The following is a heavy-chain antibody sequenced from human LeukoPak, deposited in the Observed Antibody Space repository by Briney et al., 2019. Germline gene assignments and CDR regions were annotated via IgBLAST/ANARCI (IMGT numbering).Heavy chain of an antibody. CDR3: AKRIGDY. CDR1: GITFSSYV. J-gene: IGHJ4*02. CDR2: ISDSGGST. D-gene: IGHD2-15*01. Sequence: GGSLRLSCVASGITFSSYVMSWVRQAPGKGLEWVSTISDSGGSTYYADSVKGRFTISRNNSGSALYLQMNSLRVEDTAVCYCAKRIGDYWGQGTLVTVSS. V-gene: IGHV3-23*01.